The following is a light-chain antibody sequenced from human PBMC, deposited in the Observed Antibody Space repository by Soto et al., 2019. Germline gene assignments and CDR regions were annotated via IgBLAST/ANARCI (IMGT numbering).Light chain of an antibody. CDR3: HQYGSSPRT. CDR2: GAS. V-gene: IGKV3-20*01. CDR1: RTVIRNN. J-gene: IGKJ1*01. Sequence: EIVLTQSPSTLSLSPGERVTLSCRASRTVIRNNLAWHLQKPGQAPRLLIYGASTRATGIPDRFSGSGSGTDFTLTISRLEPEDFAVYYCHQYGSSPRTFGQGTKV.